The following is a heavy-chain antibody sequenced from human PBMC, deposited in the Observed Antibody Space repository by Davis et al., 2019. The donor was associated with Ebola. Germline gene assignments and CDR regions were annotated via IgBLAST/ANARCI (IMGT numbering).Heavy chain of an antibody. CDR1: GFNFSHYA. Sequence: GGSLRLSCAVSGFNFSHYAMSWVRQAPGKGLEWVASMSGSSKTTYYADSVEGRFNISRDNSKNTLSLHMNSVRGEDTAVYYCAKDKGFWVPPDWFGPWGQGVQVTVSS. CDR3: AKDKGFWVPPDWFGP. D-gene: IGHD3-16*01. J-gene: IGHJ5*02. CDR2: MSGSSKTT. V-gene: IGHV3-23*01.